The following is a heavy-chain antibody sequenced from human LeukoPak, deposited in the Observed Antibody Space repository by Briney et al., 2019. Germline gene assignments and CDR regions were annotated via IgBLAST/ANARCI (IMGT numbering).Heavy chain of an antibody. CDR2: INAYNGNT. CDR1: GYTFTNYG. J-gene: IGHJ6*02. CDR3: AWRYCSGGSCYSDGYYGMDV. V-gene: IGHV1-18*01. D-gene: IGHD2-15*01. Sequence: ASVKLSCKASGYTFTNYGFSWVRQAPGQGLEWMGWINAYNGNTNYAQKLQGRVTMTTDTSTNTAYMELRSLRSDDTAVYYCAWRYCSGGSCYSDGYYGMDVWGQGTTVTVSS.